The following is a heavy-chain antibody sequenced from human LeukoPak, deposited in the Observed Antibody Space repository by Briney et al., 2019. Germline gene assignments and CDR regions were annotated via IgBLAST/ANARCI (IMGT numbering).Heavy chain of an antibody. Sequence: ASVKVSCKASGYTFSTYGINWVRQAPGQGLEWMGWISGYNGNTNYAQKFRGRVTMTTDTSTSTAYIELRSLRSDDTAVYYCARVPPIPPVTDFDYWGQETLVTVSS. CDR2: ISGYNGNT. CDR3: ARVPPIPPVTDFDY. V-gene: IGHV1-18*01. J-gene: IGHJ4*02. D-gene: IGHD2-21*01. CDR1: GYTFSTYG.